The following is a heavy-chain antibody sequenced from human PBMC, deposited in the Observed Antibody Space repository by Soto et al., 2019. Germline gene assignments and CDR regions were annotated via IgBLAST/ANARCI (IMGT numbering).Heavy chain of an antibody. CDR3: ARDPTHDREVLRYFDWLLFGLDP. D-gene: IGHD3-9*01. CDR1: GFTFSSYA. CDR2: ISYDGSNK. Sequence: GGSLRLSCAASGFTFSSYAMHWVRQAPGKGLEWVAVISYDGSNKYYADSVKGRFTISRDNSKNTLYLQMNSLRAEDTAVYYCARDPTHDREVLRYFDWLLFGLDPWGQGTLVTVSS. V-gene: IGHV3-30-3*01. J-gene: IGHJ5*02.